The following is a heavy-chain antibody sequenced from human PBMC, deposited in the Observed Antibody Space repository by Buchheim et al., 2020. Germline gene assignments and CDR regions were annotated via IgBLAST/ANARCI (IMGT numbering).Heavy chain of an antibody. D-gene: IGHD2-2*01. CDR2: IYYSGST. CDR3: ARGGGYCISTSCYSNWFDP. J-gene: IGHJ5*02. CDR1: GGSISSYY. Sequence: QVQLQESGPGLVKPSETLSLTCTVSGGSISSYYWSWIRQPPGKGLEWIGYIYYSGSTNYNPSLKSPVTISVDTSQNQFSLKLSSVTAADTAVYYCARGGGYCISTSCYSNWFDPWGQGTL. V-gene: IGHV4-59*01.